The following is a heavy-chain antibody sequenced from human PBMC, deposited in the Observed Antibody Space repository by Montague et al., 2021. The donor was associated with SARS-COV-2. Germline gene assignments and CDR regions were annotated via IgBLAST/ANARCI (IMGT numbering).Heavy chain of an antibody. J-gene: IGHJ5*02. V-gene: IGHV4-39*01. Sequence: SETLSLTCTVSGGSISTSGLYGGWIRQPPGKGLEWVGTIPYSGSTYSNPSLTNRVSISVDTLKRQFSLNLRSMTATDTAVYSCAGHVPVPVSTVQVSGWFAPWGQGTLVIVSS. CDR3: AGHVPVPVSTVQVSGWFAP. D-gene: IGHD2-8*02. CDR1: GGSISTSGLY. CDR2: IPYSGST.